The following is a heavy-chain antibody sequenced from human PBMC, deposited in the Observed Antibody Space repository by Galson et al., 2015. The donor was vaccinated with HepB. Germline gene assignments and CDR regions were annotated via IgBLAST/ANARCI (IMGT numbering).Heavy chain of an antibody. V-gene: IGHV3-21*01. Sequence: SLRLSCAASGFTFSSYSMNWVRQAPGKGLKWVSSISSSSSYIYYADSVKGRFTISRDNAKNPLYLQMNSLRAEDTAVYYCARDKDYYDSSGRFDYWGQGTLVTVSS. CDR3: ARDKDYYDSSGRFDY. J-gene: IGHJ4*02. CDR1: GFTFSSYS. CDR2: ISSSSSYI. D-gene: IGHD3-22*01.